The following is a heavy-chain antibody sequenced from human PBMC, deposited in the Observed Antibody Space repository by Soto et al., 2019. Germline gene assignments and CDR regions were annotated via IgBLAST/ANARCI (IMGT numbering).Heavy chain of an antibody. Sequence: DTLSLTCPGSGVSISSYSWSWIRQPPGKGLEWIGYIYYSGSTNYNPSLKSRVTISVDTSKNQFSLKLSSVTAADTAVYYCARLERDSSGSDYCGQGTLVTVSS. V-gene: IGHV4-59*01. CDR2: IYYSGST. D-gene: IGHD3-22*01. J-gene: IGHJ4*02. CDR1: GVSISSYS. CDR3: ARLERDSSGSDY.